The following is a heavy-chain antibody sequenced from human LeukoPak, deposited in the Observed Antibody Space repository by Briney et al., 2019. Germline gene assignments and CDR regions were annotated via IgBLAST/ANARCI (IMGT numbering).Heavy chain of an antibody. D-gene: IGHD3-10*01. J-gene: IGHJ4*02. CDR1: GYTFSIYN. CDR2: INPSGGT. Sequence: GASVKVSCKASGYTFSIYNMHWVRQSPGQGLEWMGIINPSGGTSYAQKLQGRITMTRDTPTSTLYMELSSLRSEDTAVYYCAREGVAGSSLDFWGQGTLVTVSS. CDR3: AREGVAGSSLDF. V-gene: IGHV1-46*01.